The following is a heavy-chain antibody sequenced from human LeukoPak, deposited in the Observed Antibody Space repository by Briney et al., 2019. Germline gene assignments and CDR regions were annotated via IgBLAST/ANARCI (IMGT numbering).Heavy chain of an antibody. Sequence: GSLRLSCAASGFTFSSYWMSWVRQAPGKGLEWVSVIYSGGATYYTDSVKGRFTISRDNSKNTLYLQMNSLRAEDTAVYYCARGGYDSGSYYKGPLYYFDYWGQGTLVTVSS. V-gene: IGHV3-53*01. CDR2: IYSGGAT. CDR3: ARGGYDSGSYYKGPLYYFDY. CDR1: GFTFSSYW. J-gene: IGHJ4*02. D-gene: IGHD3-10*01.